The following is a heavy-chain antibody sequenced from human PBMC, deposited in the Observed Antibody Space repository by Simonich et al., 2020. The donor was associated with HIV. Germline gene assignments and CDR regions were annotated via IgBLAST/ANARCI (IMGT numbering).Heavy chain of an antibody. J-gene: IGHJ4*02. V-gene: IGHV3-30*07. CDR2: ISYDGSNK. Sequence: QVQLVESGGGVVQPGRSLRLSCAASGFTFSRYALHWVRQAPGKGLEWGAVISYDGSNKYYADSVKGRFTISRDNAKNTLYLQMNSLRAEDTAVYYCASGGSISSVWADDYWGQGTLVTVSS. CDR3: ASGGSISSVWADDY. CDR1: GFTFSRYA. D-gene: IGHD3-16*01.